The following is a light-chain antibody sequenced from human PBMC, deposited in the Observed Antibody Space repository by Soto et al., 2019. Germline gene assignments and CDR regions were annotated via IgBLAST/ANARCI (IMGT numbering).Light chain of an antibody. CDR2: STN. CDR1: SGSVSTSYY. CDR3: VLYMGSGIGV. Sequence: QTVVTQEPSFSVSPGGTVTLTCGLSSGSVSTSYYPSWYQQTPGQAPRTLIYSTNTRSSGVPDRFSGSMLGNKAALTIAGAQADDESDYYCVLYMGSGIGVFVGGTKLTVL. V-gene: IGLV8-61*01. J-gene: IGLJ3*02.